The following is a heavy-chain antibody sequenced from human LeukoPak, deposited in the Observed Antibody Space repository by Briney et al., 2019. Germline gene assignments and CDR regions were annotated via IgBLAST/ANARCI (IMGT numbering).Heavy chain of an antibody. Sequence: SQTLALTGAISGDIGSSSRASGNWIRQSPSRGLEWLGRTYYRSKWYNDYTVSVKSRITINPDISKNQFSLQLNSVTPEDTAVYYCARDLPGITILYGMDVWGQGTTVTVS. D-gene: IGHD3-3*01. CDR1: GDIGSSSRAS. V-gene: IGHV6-1*01. CDR3: ARDLPGITILYGMDV. J-gene: IGHJ6*02. CDR2: TYYRSKWYN.